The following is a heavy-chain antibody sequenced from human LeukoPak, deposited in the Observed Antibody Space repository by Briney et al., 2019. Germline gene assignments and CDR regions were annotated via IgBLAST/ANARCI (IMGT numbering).Heavy chain of an antibody. CDR1: GFTFSSYS. V-gene: IGHV3-21*01. D-gene: IGHD6-13*01. CDR3: ARWRIAAAHGADY. J-gene: IGHJ4*02. CDR2: ISSSSSYI. Sequence: KAGGSLRLSCVASGFTFSSYSMNWVRQAPGKGLEWVSSISSSSSYIYYADSVKGRFTISRDNAKNSLYLQMNSLRAEDTAVYYCARWRIAAAHGADYWGQGTLVTVSS.